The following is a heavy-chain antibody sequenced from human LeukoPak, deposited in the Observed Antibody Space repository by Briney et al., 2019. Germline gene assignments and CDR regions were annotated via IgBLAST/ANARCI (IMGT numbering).Heavy chain of an antibody. CDR1: GLSISSYW. D-gene: IGHD2-8*01. Sequence: GGSLRLSCAASGLSISSYWMTWVRQAPGKRLEWVANIKQDGNEKYYVDSVKGRFTISGDNAKNSLFLQMNSLRAEDTAVYYCARVGFYASRRYYPDYWGQGTLVSVSS. CDR2: IKQDGNEK. CDR3: ARVGFYASRRYYPDY. J-gene: IGHJ4*02. V-gene: IGHV3-7*01.